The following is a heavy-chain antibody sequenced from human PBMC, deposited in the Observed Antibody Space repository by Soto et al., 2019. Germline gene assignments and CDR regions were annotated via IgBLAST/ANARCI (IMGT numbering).Heavy chain of an antibody. J-gene: IGHJ4*02. Sequence: QVRLEQSEAEVKKPGSSVNVSCKASGGTFSNYAISWVRQAPGQGLEWMGVIILPFGTPNYAQTFQGRVTITADESMTTAYMELSGLRSEDTAVYYCARGPDYEGYFDYWGRGTLVTVSS. CDR2: IILPFGTP. V-gene: IGHV1-69*12. CDR3: ARGPDYEGYFDY. D-gene: IGHD4-17*01. CDR1: GGTFSNYA.